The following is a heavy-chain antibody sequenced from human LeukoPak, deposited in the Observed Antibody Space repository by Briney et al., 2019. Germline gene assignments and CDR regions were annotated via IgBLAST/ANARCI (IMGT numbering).Heavy chain of an antibody. CDR2: ITNDGSSI. D-gene: IGHD1-26*01. J-gene: IGHJ6*02. CDR3: ARDESIVGADVWDYYYYGMDV. CDR1: GLTFSSHW. Sequence: PGGSLRLSCAASGLTFSSHWMHWVRQAPGKGLVWVSRITNDGSSITYADSVKGRFTISRDNSKNTLYLQMNSLRAEDTAVYYCARDESIVGADVWDYYYYGMDVWGQGTTVTDSS. V-gene: IGHV3-74*01.